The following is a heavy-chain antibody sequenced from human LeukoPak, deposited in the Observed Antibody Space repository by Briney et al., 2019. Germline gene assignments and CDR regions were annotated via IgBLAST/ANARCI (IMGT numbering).Heavy chain of an antibody. J-gene: IGHJ4*02. V-gene: IGHV3-30*18. CDR3: AKDQIVEQLLLHLDY. CDR1: GFTFSSYG. CDR2: ISYDGSNK. D-gene: IGHD6-6*01. Sequence: PGRSLRLSCAASGFTFSSYGMHWVRQAPGKGLEWVAVISYDGSNKYYADSVKGRFTISRDNSKNTLYLQMNSLRAENTAVYYGAKDQIVEQLLLHLDYWGQGHLVTVSS.